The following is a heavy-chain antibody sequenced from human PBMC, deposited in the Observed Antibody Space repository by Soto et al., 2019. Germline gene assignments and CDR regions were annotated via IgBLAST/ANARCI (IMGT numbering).Heavy chain of an antibody. D-gene: IGHD1-1*01. Sequence: SVKVSCKSSVYTFTRYDIYLVRQATGQGLEWMGWMNPNTGNSGYAQKFQGRVTMTSDTSISTAHMELRSLRYEDTAVYYCARRAETNGWNGFGADKYYFDFWGQGTLVTVSS. V-gene: IGHV1-8*01. CDR2: MNPNTGNS. CDR3: ARRAETNGWNGFGADKYYFDF. J-gene: IGHJ4*02. CDR1: VYTFTRYD.